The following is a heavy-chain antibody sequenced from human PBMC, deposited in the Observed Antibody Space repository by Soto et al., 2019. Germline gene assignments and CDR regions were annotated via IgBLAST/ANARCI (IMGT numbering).Heavy chain of an antibody. J-gene: IGHJ4*02. CDR1: GYRFSTYL. CDR3: ARRYIAAPATAFDL. CDR2: IYPADSDT. D-gene: IGHD6-13*01. Sequence: GESLKISCQGSGYRFSTYLIHWVRQLAGKGLESVGIIYPADSDTRYSPSFQGQVTISADKTISTTYLQWSSLKASDTAMYFCARRYIAAPATAFDLWGQGTTVTVSS. V-gene: IGHV5-51*01.